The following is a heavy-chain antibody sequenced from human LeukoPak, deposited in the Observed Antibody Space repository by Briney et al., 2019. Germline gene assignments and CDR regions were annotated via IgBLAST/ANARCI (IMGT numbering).Heavy chain of an antibody. V-gene: IGHV1-8*01. CDR2: MNPNSGNT. Sequence: ASVKVSCKASGYTFTSYDINWVRQATGQGLEWTGWMNPNSGNTGYAQKFQGRVTMTRNTSISTAYMELSSLRSEDTAVYYCARGSYCSSTSCPFDYWGQGTLVTVSS. CDR1: GYTFTSYD. CDR3: ARGSYCSSTSCPFDY. D-gene: IGHD2-2*01. J-gene: IGHJ4*02.